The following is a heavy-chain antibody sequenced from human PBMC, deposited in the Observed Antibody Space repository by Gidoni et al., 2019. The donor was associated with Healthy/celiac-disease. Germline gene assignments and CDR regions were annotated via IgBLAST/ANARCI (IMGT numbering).Heavy chain of an antibody. V-gene: IGHV4-30-4*01. CDR3: ARAIYGSGSYDYFDY. CDR1: GGSISSGDYS. Sequence: QVQLQESGPGLVKPSQTLTLTGTVSGGSISSGDYSWRCIRQPPGKGLEWIGYIYYSGSTYYNPSLKSRVIISVDTSKNQFSLKLSFVTAADTAVYYCARAIYGSGSYDYFDYWGQGTLVTVSS. J-gene: IGHJ4*02. D-gene: IGHD3-10*01. CDR2: IYYSGST.